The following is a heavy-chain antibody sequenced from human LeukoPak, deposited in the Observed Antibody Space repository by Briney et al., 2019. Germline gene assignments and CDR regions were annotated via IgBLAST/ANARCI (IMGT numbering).Heavy chain of an antibody. Sequence: PGGSLRLSCAASGFTFSSYAMSWVRQAPGKGLEWVSSISSSSSYIYYADSVKGRFTISRDNAKNSLYLQMNSLRAEDTAVYYCARGLGVDIVVVPAASYYGMDVWGQGTTVTVSS. D-gene: IGHD2-2*01. CDR2: ISSSSSYI. V-gene: IGHV3-21*01. J-gene: IGHJ6*02. CDR3: ARGLGVDIVVVPAASYYGMDV. CDR1: GFTFSSYA.